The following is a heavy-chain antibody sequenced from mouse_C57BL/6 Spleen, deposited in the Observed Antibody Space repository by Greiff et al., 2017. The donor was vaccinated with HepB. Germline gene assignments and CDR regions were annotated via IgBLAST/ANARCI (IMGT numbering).Heavy chain of an antibody. J-gene: IGHJ2*01. CDR2: INPNNGGT. Sequence: EVKLMESGPELVKPGASVKMSCKASGYTFTDYNMHWVKQSHGKSLEWIGYINPNNGGTSYNQKFKGKATLTVNKSSSTAYMELRSLTSEDSAVYYCARSDSNYPYFDYWGQGTTLTVSS. V-gene: IGHV1-22*01. D-gene: IGHD2-5*01. CDR3: ARSDSNYPYFDY. CDR1: GYTFTDYN.